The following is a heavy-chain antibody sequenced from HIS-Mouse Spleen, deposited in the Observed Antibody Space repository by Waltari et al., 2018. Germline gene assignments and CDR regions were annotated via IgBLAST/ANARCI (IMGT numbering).Heavy chain of an antibody. CDR1: GGSFSGYY. J-gene: IGHJ5*02. CDR3: ARGGSKDSSSWYNWFDP. Sequence: QVQLQQWGAGLLKPSETLSLTCAVYGGSFSGYYWSWIRQPPGNGLEWIGEINHSGRTKYNPSRKSRVTISVDTSKNQFALKLSSVTAADTAVYYCARGGSKDSSSWYNWFDPWGQGTLVTVSS. V-gene: IGHV4-34*01. CDR2: INHSGRT. D-gene: IGHD6-13*01.